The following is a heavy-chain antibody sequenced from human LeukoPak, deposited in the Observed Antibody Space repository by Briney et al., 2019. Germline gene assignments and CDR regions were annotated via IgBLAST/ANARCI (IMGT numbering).Heavy chain of an antibody. CDR1: GGTFSSYA. CDR2: IIPIFGTA. CDR3: ARVDCSSTSCYTSFEFYYYYGMDV. D-gene: IGHD2-2*02. V-gene: IGHV1-69*13. J-gene: IGHJ6*02. Sequence: ASVKVSCKASGGTFSSYAISWVRQAPGQGLEWMGGIIPIFGTANYAQKFQGRVTITADESTSTAYMELSSLRSGDTAVYYCARVDCSSTSCYTSFEFYYYYGMDVWGQGTTVTVSS.